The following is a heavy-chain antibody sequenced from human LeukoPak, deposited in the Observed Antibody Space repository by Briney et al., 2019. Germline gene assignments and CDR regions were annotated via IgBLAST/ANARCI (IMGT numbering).Heavy chain of an antibody. CDR1: GDSVSSNSAA. Sequence: NPSQTLSLTCAISGDSVSSNSAAWNWVRQSPSRGLEWLGRTFHRSKWYNDYAVFVKSRITINPDTSKNQFSLQLNSVTPEDTAVYYCARDSVTTVRGTIINFYRMDVWGQGTTVTVSS. CDR3: ARDSVTTVRGTIINFYRMDV. V-gene: IGHV6-1*01. CDR2: TFHRSKWYN. J-gene: IGHJ6*02. D-gene: IGHD3-10*01.